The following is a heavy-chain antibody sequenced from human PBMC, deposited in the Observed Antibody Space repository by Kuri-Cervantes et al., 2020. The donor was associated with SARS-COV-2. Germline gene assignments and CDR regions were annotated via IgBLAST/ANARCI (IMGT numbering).Heavy chain of an antibody. CDR3: AHRGSGYYGSGSYDY. CDR2: IYWDDDK. D-gene: IGHD3-10*01. V-gene: IGHV2-5*02. J-gene: IGHJ4*02. CDR1: GLSLSTSGVS. Sequence: SGPTLVKPTQTLTLTCTFSGLSLSTSGVSVGWIRQPPGKALEWLALIYWDDDKRYSPSLKSRLTITKDTSKNQVVLKMTNMDPVDTATYYCAHRGSGYYGSGSYDYWGQGTLVTVSS.